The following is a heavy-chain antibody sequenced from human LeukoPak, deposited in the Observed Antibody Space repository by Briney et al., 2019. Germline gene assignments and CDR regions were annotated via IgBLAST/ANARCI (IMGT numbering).Heavy chain of an antibody. J-gene: IGHJ4*02. CDR3: ARDLSGVNPFDY. V-gene: IGHV3-53*04. D-gene: IGHD2-8*01. CDR1: GFTVSSNY. CDR2: IYSGGST. Sequence: SGGSLRLSCAVSGFTVSSNYMSWVRQPPGKGLEWVSVIYSGGSTYYADSVKGRFTISRHDSRDTLNLQMNSLRVEDTAVYYCARDLSGVNPFDYWGQGTLVTVSS.